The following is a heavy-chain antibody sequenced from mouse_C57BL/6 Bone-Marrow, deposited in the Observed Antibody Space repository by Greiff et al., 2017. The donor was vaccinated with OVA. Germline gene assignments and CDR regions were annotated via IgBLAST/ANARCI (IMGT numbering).Heavy chain of an antibody. J-gene: IGHJ1*03. Sequence: VQLQQSGAELARPGASVKMSCKASGYTFTSYTMHWVKQRPGQGLEWIGYINPSSGYTKYNQKFKDKATLTADKSSSTAYMQLSSLTSEDSAVYYCARVITTVVATRRYFDVWGTGTTVTVSS. CDR1: GYTFTSYT. V-gene: IGHV1-4*01. CDR2: INPSSGYT. CDR3: ARVITTVVATRRYFDV. D-gene: IGHD1-1*01.